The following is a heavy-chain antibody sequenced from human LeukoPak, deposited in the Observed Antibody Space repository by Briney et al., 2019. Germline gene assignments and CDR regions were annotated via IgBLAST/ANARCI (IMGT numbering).Heavy chain of an antibody. J-gene: IGHJ4*02. Sequence: GGSLRLPCAASGFTFSTYAMSWVRQAAGKGLEWVSLISGSGGGTYYADSVKGRFTISRDNSKNTLYLQLNSLRVEDTAVYYCARGVVGATTDFDYWGQGTLVTVSS. CDR1: GFTFSTYA. V-gene: IGHV3-23*01. D-gene: IGHD1-26*01. CDR2: ISGSGGGT. CDR3: ARGVVGATTDFDY.